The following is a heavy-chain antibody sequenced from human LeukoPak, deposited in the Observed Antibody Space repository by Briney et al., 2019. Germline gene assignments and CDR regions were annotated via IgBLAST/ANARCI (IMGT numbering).Heavy chain of an antibody. Sequence: GGSLRLSCAASGFTFSSYGMHWVRQAPGKGLEWVAVISYDGSNKYYADSVKGRFTISRDNSKNTLYLQMNSLRAEDTAVYYCARGIAAAGSWFDPWGQGTLVTVSS. CDR3: ARGIAAAGSWFDP. CDR2: ISYDGSNK. V-gene: IGHV3-30*03. D-gene: IGHD6-13*01. J-gene: IGHJ5*02. CDR1: GFTFSSYG.